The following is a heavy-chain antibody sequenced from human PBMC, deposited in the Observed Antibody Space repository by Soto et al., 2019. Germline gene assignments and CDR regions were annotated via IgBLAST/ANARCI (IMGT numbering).Heavy chain of an antibody. CDR2: IIPIFGTA. D-gene: IGHD2-21*02. CDR3: ARDRGAYCGGDCHYWFFH. J-gene: IGHJ5*02. CDR1: GGTFRSYA. V-gene: IGHV1-69*01. Sequence: ASVKLSCKDTGGTFRSYAISWVRPAPAQELEWMGGIIPIFGTANYAQKFQGRVTSTADESTSTAYRELSSLGSKDTAVYYCARDRGAYCGGDCHYWFFHLGQGTLVTVSS.